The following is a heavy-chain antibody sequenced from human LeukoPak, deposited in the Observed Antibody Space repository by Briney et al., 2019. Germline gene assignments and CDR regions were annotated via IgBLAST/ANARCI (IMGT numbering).Heavy chain of an antibody. J-gene: IGHJ3*02. CDR2: IYYSGST. CDR1: GGSISSGGYY. D-gene: IGHD3-22*01. Sequence: PPQTLSLTCTVSGGSISSGGYYWSWIRQHPGKGREWIGYIYYSGSTYYNPSLKSRVTISVDTSKNQFSLKLSSVTAADTAVYYCARESRAGYYDSSGYYYVYAFDIWGQGTMVTVSS. V-gene: IGHV4-31*03. CDR3: ARESRAGYYDSSGYYYVYAFDI.